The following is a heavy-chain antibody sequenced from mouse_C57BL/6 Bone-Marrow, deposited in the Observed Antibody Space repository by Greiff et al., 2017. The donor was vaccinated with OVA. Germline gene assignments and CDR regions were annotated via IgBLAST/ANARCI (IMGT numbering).Heavy chain of an antibody. CDR2: INPNNGGT. J-gene: IGHJ1*03. V-gene: IGHV1-26*01. CDR3: ARPLDYYGSSYWYFDV. Sequence: EVQLQQSGPELVKPGASVKISCKASGYTFTDYYMNWVKQSHGKSLEWIGDINPNNGGTSYNQKFKGKATLTVDKSSSTAYMELRSLISEDSAVYYCARPLDYYGSSYWYFDVWGTGTTVTVSS. D-gene: IGHD1-1*01. CDR1: GYTFTDYY.